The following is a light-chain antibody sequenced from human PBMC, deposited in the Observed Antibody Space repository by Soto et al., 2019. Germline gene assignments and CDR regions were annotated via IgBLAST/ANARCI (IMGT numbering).Light chain of an antibody. J-gene: IGKJ1*01. Sequence: EIVLTQSPATLSLSPGERATLSCRASQSVSSYLAWYQQKPGQAPRLLIYDASNRATGIPARFSGSGSGTDFTLTISSREPEDFAVYYCQRGSSTGWTFGQGTKVEIK. CDR2: DAS. CDR1: QSVSSY. V-gene: IGKV3-11*01. CDR3: QRGSSTGWT.